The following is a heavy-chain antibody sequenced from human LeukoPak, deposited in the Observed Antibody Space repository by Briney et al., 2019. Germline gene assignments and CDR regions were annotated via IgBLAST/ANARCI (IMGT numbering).Heavy chain of an antibody. V-gene: IGHV3-21*01. Sequence: GGSLRLSCAASGFTFSSYSMNWVRQAPGKGLEWVSSISSSSSYIYYADSVKGRFTISRDNAKNSLYLQMNSLRAEDAAVYYCARDTYSSSSFDYWGQGTLVTVSS. CDR3: ARDTYSSSSFDY. J-gene: IGHJ4*02. CDR2: ISSSSSYI. CDR1: GFTFSSYS. D-gene: IGHD6-6*01.